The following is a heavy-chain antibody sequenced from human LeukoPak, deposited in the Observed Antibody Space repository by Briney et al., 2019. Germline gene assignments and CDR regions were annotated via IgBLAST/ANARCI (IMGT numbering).Heavy chain of an antibody. Sequence: SETLSLTCTVSGGSISSGDYYWSWIRQPPGKGLEWIGYIYYSGSTYYNPSLKSRVTISVDTSKNQFSLKLSSVTAADTAVYYCARVGATRGFLGYWGQGTLVTVSS. CDR2: IYYSGST. J-gene: IGHJ4*02. V-gene: IGHV4-30-4*08. D-gene: IGHD1-26*01. CDR1: GGSISSGDYY. CDR3: ARVGATRGFLGY.